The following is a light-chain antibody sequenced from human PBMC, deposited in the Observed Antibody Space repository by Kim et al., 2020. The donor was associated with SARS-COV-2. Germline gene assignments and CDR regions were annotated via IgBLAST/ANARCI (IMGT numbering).Light chain of an antibody. CDR1: VLAKKY. V-gene: IGLV3-27*01. CDR2: KDS. CDR3: YSAADNNPVV. Sequence: SYELTQPSSVSVSPGQTARITCSGDVLAKKYARWFQQKPGQAPVLVIYKDSERPSGIPERFSGSSSGTTVTLTISGAQVEDEADYYCYSAADNNPVVFGGGTQLTFL. J-gene: IGLJ2*01.